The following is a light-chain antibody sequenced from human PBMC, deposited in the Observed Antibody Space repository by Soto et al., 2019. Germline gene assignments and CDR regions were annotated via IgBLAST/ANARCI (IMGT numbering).Light chain of an antibody. CDR2: AAS. CDR3: QKYNSAPRT. J-gene: IGKJ1*01. CDR1: QGVSDY. Sequence: DILLTQSPSSLSISLGERATLTCRASQGVSDYLAWYQQKPGKAPKLLIYAASNLQSGVPCRFSGSGSGTYFTLIISSLPAEDVANYYCQKYNSAPRTFGQGTKVKIK. V-gene: IGKV1-27*01.